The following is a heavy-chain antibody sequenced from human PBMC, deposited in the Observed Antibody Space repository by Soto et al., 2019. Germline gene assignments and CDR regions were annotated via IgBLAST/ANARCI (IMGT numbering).Heavy chain of an antibody. V-gene: IGHV3-74*01. CDR2: INSDGSSA. CDR1: GFSFSSYW. D-gene: IGHD2-2*01. Sequence: VQLVESGGGLVQPGGSLRLSCAASGFSFSSYWMHWVRHPPGKGLVWVSRINSDGSSATYADSVKGRFTSSRDNAKNTLYLQMNSLTPEDTAVYYCAKGVPAATRYFQHWGQGTLVTVS. CDR3: AKGVPAATRYFQH. J-gene: IGHJ1*01.